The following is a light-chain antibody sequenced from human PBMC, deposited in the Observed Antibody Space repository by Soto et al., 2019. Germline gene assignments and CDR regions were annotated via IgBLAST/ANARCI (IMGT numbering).Light chain of an antibody. V-gene: IGLV1-47*01. Sequence: QSVLTQPPSASGTPGQRVTISCSGSSSNIGSNYVYWYQQLPGTAPKLLIYRNNQRPSGVPDRFYGSKSGTSASLAISGLRSEDEADYYCAAWDDSLSGHVVFGGGTQLTVL. CDR1: SSNIGSNY. J-gene: IGLJ2*01. CDR3: AAWDDSLSGHVV. CDR2: RNN.